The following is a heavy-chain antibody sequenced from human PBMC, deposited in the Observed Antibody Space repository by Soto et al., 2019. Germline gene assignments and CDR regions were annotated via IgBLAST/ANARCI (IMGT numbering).Heavy chain of an antibody. D-gene: IGHD2-21*01. CDR2: IRPYNGDT. CDR1: GYSFASYN. V-gene: IGHV1-18*04. CDR3: ARDGGGIADV. J-gene: IGHJ6*02. Sequence: QAPLVQSGAEVKKAGASVKVSCKASGYSFASYNISWVRQAPGQGLEWLGCIRPYNGDTNYIQKVQGRVTVTTDTSTGTAYMELRSLTSDDTATYYCARDGGGIADVWGQGTPVTVS.